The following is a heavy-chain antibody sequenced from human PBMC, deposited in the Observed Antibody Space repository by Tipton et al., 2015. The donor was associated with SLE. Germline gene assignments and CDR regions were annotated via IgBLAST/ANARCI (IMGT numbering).Heavy chain of an antibody. Sequence: TLSLTCTVSGGSIDSRSSYWAWIRQSPRKGLEWIGSISYSGNTYYNSSLKSRVTISLDTSKNQFSLRLSSVTAADTAVYYCAEVGYDFWSGYTNAFDIWGQGTMVTVSS. D-gene: IGHD3-3*01. CDR2: ISYSGNT. CDR1: GGSIDSRSSY. V-gene: IGHV4-39*07. CDR3: AEVGYDFWSGYTNAFDI. J-gene: IGHJ3*02.